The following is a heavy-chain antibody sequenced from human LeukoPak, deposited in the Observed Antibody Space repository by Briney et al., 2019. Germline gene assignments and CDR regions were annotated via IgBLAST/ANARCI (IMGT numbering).Heavy chain of an antibody. Sequence: SGGSLRLSCAASGFTFDDYGIPWVRQAPGKGLEWVSGISWNNKTIGYADSVKGRFTLSRDNAKNSLYFQMNSLRTEDTALYYCAKATRVPYSSSWYLGFDYWGQGTLVTVSS. V-gene: IGHV3-9*01. CDR3: AKATRVPYSSSWYLGFDY. D-gene: IGHD6-13*01. J-gene: IGHJ4*02. CDR1: GFTFDDYG. CDR2: ISWNNKTI.